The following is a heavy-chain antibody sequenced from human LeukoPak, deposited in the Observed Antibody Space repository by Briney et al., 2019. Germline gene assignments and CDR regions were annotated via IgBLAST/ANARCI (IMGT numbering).Heavy chain of an antibody. V-gene: IGHV4-59*12. D-gene: IGHD5-18*01. CDR2: IYYSGST. J-gene: IGHJ5*02. CDR1: GGSISSYY. CDR3: ARDPIQLWLYNWFDP. Sequence: SETLSLTCTVSGGSISSYYWSWIRQPPGKGLEWIGYIYYSGSTNYNPSLKSRVTISVDTSKNQFSLKLSSVTAADTAVYYCARDPIQLWLYNWFDPWGQGTLVTVSS.